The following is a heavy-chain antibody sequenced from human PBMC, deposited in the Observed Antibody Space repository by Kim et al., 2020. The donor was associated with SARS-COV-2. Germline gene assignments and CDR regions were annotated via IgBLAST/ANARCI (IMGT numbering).Heavy chain of an antibody. CDR2: ISYDGSNK. V-gene: IGHV3-30*03. CDR3: ATGYSSSWWFDY. J-gene: IGHJ4*02. CDR1: GFTFSSYG. D-gene: IGHD6-13*01. Sequence: GGSLRLSCAASGFTFSSYGMHWVRQAPGKGLEWVAVISYDGSNKYYADSVKGRFTISRDNSKNTLYLQMNSLRAEDTAVYYCATGYSSSWWFDYWGQGT.